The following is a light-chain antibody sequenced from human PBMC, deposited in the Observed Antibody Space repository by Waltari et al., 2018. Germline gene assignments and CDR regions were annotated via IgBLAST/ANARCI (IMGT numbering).Light chain of an antibody. V-gene: IGKV4-1*01. Sequence: DIVMTQSPDSLAVSLGERATLNCKSSQSVLYRSDNKNYLGWYQQKPGLPPKLLISWASTRESGVPDRFSGSGSGTDFTLTISSLQAEDVAVYYCQQYYSSPVTFGQGTRLEIK. CDR3: QQYYSSPVT. J-gene: IGKJ5*01. CDR1: QSVLYRSDNKNY. CDR2: WAS.